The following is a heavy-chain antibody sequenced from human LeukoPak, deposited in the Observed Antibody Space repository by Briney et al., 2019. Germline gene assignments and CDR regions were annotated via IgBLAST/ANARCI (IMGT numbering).Heavy chain of an antibody. Sequence: SETLSLTCTVSGGSISSTTYYWGWIRQPPGKGLEWIGGIYHSGSTYYNPSLKSRVTISVDTSKNQFSLKLSSVTAADTAVYYCVNGPDAFDIWGQGTLVIVSS. J-gene: IGHJ3*02. CDR2: IYHSGST. CDR3: VNGPDAFDI. CDR1: GGSISSTTYY. V-gene: IGHV4-39*07.